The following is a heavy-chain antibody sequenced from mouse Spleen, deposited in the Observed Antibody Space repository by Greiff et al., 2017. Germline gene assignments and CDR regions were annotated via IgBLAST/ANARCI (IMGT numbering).Heavy chain of an antibody. V-gene: IGHV1-55*01. Sequence: VQLQQSGAELVKPGASVKMSCKASGYTFTSYWITWVKQRPGQGLEWIGDIYPGSGSTNYNEKFKSKATLTVDTSSSTAYMQLSSLTSEDSAVYYCARRGIYDGYHWYFDVWGAGTTVTVSS. CDR2: IYPGSGST. J-gene: IGHJ1*01. CDR1: GYTFTSYW. D-gene: IGHD2-3*01. CDR3: ARRGIYDGYHWYFDV.